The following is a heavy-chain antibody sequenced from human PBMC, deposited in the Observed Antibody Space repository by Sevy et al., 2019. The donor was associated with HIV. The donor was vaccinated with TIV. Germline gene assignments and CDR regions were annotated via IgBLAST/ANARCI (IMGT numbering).Heavy chain of an antibody. V-gene: IGHV1-2*02. D-gene: IGHD3-3*01. CDR1: GYTFTGYY. Sequence: ASVKVSCKASGYTFTGYYMHWVRQAPGQGLEWMGWINPNSGGTNYALKFQGRVTMTRDTSISTAYMELSRLRSDDTAVYYCATSRPDYDFWSGYSAYYFDYWGQGTLVTVSS. CDR2: INPNSGGT. J-gene: IGHJ4*02. CDR3: ATSRPDYDFWSGYSAYYFDY.